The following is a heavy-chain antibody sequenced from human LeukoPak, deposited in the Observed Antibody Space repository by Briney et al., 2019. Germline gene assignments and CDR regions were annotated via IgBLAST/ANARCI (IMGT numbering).Heavy chain of an antibody. V-gene: IGHV3-30*04. D-gene: IGHD3-3*01. J-gene: IGHJ6*02. Sequence: GRPLRLSCAASGFTFSSYAMHWVRQAPGKGLEWVAVISYDGSNKYYADSVKGRFTISRDNSKNTLYLQMNSLRAEDTAVYYCAREFWSGPTTNYGMDVWGQGTTVTVSS. CDR3: AREFWSGPTTNYGMDV. CDR2: ISYDGSNK. CDR1: GFTFSSYA.